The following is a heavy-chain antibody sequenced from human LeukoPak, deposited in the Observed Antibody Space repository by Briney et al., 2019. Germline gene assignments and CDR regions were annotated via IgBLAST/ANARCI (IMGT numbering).Heavy chain of an antibody. Sequence: SETLSLTCTVSGGSISSYYWSWIRQPPGKGLEWIGYIYYSGSTNYNPSLKSRVTISVDTSKNQFSLKLSSVTAADTAVYYCARGPRYYYDSSGYYYYYYYMDVWGKGTTVTVSS. V-gene: IGHV4-59*01. CDR2: IYYSGST. CDR3: ARGPRYYYDSSGYYYYYYYMDV. D-gene: IGHD3-22*01. J-gene: IGHJ6*03. CDR1: GGSISSYY.